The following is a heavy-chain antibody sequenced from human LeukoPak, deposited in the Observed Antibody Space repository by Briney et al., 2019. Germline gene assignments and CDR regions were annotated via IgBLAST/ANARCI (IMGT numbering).Heavy chain of an antibody. J-gene: IGHJ4*02. Sequence: GGSLRLSCAASGFTFSSYDMHWVRQAPGKGLVWVSRINSDGSGTSYADSMKGRFTISRDNAKNTLYLQMNSLRAEDTAVYYCARDYSGYDSPDYWGQGTLVTVSS. CDR3: ARDYSGYDSPDY. CDR2: INSDGSGT. V-gene: IGHV3-74*01. CDR1: GFTFSSYD. D-gene: IGHD5-12*01.